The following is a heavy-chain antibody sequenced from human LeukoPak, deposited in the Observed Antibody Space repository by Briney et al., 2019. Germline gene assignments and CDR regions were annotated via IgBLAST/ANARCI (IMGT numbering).Heavy chain of an antibody. CDR2: IYPGDSDA. V-gene: IGHV5-51*01. CDR3: AIDYGDYGAY. J-gene: IGHJ4*02. CDR1: GYSFTSYW. D-gene: IGHD4-17*01. Sequence: GESLKISCKGSGYSFTSYWIGWVRQIPGKGLEWMAIIYPGDSDARYSPSFQGQVTISADKSISTAYLQWRSLKASDTAMYYCAIDYGDYGAYWGQGTLVTVSS.